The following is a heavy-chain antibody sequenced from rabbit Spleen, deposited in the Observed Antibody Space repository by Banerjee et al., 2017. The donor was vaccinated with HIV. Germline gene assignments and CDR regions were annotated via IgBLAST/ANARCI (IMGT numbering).Heavy chain of an antibody. CDR3: ARDLVGVIGWNFYL. Sequence: QAQLVESGGGLVQPTGSLTLTCKASGFSFGDRDVMCWVRQAPGKGLEWIACINAATGKPVYATWAKGRFTISRTSSTTVTLRMTSLTAADRAAYFCARDLVGVIGWNFYLWGPGTLVTVS. J-gene: IGHJ6*01. CDR2: INAATGKP. CDR1: GFSFGDRDV. D-gene: IGHD1-1*01. V-gene: IGHV1S45*01.